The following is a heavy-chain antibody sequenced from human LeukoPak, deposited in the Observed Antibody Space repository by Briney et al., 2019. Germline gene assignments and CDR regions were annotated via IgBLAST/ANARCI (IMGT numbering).Heavy chain of an antibody. CDR1: GYTFTTYW. V-gene: IGHV5-51*01. J-gene: IGHJ4*02. Sequence: GESQKISCNGSGYTFTTYWIGWVRQMPGKGLEWMGIIYPGDSDTRYSPSFQGQVTISADKSITTAYLQWSSLKASDTAMYYCARVMTTLTGFDFWGQGTLITVSS. D-gene: IGHD2/OR15-2a*01. CDR3: ARVMTTLTGFDF. CDR2: IYPGDSDT.